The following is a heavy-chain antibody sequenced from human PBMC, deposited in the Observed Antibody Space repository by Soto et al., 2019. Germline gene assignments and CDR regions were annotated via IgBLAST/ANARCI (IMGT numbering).Heavy chain of an antibody. Sequence: QVQLVQSGAEVKNPGASVKVYCKASGYTFTSYGISWVRQAPGQGLEWMGWISAYNGNTNYAQKLQGRVTMTTDTSTSTAYMELRSLRSDDTAVYYCAMIGRPDQEYWYFDLWGRGTLVTVSS. J-gene: IGHJ2*01. V-gene: IGHV1-18*01. CDR3: AMIGRPDQEYWYFDL. CDR1: GYTFTSYG. CDR2: ISAYNGNT. D-gene: IGHD3-22*01.